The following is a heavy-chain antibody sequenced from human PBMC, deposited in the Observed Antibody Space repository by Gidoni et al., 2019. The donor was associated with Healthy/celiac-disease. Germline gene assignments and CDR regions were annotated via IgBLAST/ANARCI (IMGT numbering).Heavy chain of an antibody. V-gene: IGHV3-30*18. CDR3: AKDTTMVRGVIKDYYYYGMDV. CDR1: GFPFSSYA. Sequence: QVQLVESGGGVVQPGRSLRLSCAASGFPFSSYALHLVRQPPRQGPGKGVEWVAVISYDGSNKYYADAVKGRFTISRDNSKNTLYLQMNSLRAEDTAVYYCAKDTTMVRGVIKDYYYYGMDVWGQGTTVTVSS. CDR2: ISYDGSNK. D-gene: IGHD3-10*01. J-gene: IGHJ6*02.